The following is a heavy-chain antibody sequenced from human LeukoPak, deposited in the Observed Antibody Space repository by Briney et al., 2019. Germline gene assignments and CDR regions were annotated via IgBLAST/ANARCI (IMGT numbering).Heavy chain of an antibody. D-gene: IGHD3-10*01. Sequence: PGGSLRLSCAASGITFINAWMTWVRQAPGKGLECIGRIKSKTDGGATVYAAPVKGRFTISRDESKNTVYLQMNNLKIEDTAVYFCTHMLRGGPGDWGQGTLVTVSS. CDR3: THMLRGGPGD. CDR2: IKSKTDGGAT. CDR1: GITFINAW. V-gene: IGHV3-15*01. J-gene: IGHJ4*02.